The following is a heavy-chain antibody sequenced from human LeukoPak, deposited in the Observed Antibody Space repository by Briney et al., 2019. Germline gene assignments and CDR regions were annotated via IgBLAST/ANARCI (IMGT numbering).Heavy chain of an antibody. J-gene: IGHJ5*02. CDR2: ISYDGSNK. CDR3: AKDPGWFDP. Sequence: GGSLRLSCAASGFTFSSYGMHWVRQAPGKGLEWVAVISYDGSNKYYADSVKGRFTISRDNSKNTLYLQMNSLRAEDTAVYYYAKDPGWFDPWGQGTLVTVSS. V-gene: IGHV3-30*18. CDR1: GFTFSSYG.